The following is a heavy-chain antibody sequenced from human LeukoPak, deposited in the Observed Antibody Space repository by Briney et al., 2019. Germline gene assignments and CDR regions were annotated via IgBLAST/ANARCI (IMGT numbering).Heavy chain of an antibody. Sequence: PSETLSLTCTVSGGSISSYYWSWIRQPPGKGLKWIGYIYYSGSTNYNPPLKSRVTISVDTSKNQFSLKLSSVTAADTAVYYCARVGDSSGYYYSYFDYWGQGTLVTVSS. CDR2: IYYSGST. D-gene: IGHD3-22*01. CDR1: GGSISSYY. V-gene: IGHV4-59*01. J-gene: IGHJ4*02. CDR3: ARVGDSSGYYYSYFDY.